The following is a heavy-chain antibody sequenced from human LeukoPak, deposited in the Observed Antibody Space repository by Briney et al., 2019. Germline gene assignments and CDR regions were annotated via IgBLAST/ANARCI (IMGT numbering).Heavy chain of an antibody. CDR1: GFTFSSYS. CDR2: ISSSSSYI. CDR3: ARDGGGYRFYNWFDP. J-gene: IGHJ5*02. Sequence: PGGSLRLSCAASGFTFSSYSMNWVSQAPGKGLEWVSFISSSSSYIHYADSVKGRFTISRDNAKNSLYLQMNSLRAEDTAVYYCARDGGGYRFYNWFDPWGQGTLVTVSS. D-gene: IGHD5-12*01. V-gene: IGHV3-21*01.